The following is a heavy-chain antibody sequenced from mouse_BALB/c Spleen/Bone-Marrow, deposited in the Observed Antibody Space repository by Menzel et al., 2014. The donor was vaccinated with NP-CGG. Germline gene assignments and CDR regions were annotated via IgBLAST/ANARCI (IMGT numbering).Heavy chain of an antibody. J-gene: IGHJ2*01. CDR3: VRSGSSSGYFDY. CDR2: ISSGSSTI. Sequence: EVMLVESGGGLVQPGGSRKLSCAASGFTFXSFGMHWVRQAPEKGLEWVAYISSGSSTIYYGDTVMGRFTISRDNPKNTLFLQITSLRSEDTATYYCVRSGSSSGYFDYWGQGTTLTVSS. D-gene: IGHD1-1*01. CDR1: GFTFXSFG. V-gene: IGHV5-17*02.